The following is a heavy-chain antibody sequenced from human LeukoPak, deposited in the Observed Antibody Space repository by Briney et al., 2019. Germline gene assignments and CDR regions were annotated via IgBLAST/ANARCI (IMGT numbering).Heavy chain of an antibody. CDR1: GFAFSSYA. V-gene: IGHV3-23*01. CDR3: AKVTVAGYADDAFDI. CDR2: VNAPGVET. Sequence: GGSLRLSCAASGFAFSSYAMSWVRQTPGKGLEWVSTVNAPGVETYYADSVKGRFTISRDNSKNTLYLQMNSLRAEDTAVYYCAKVTVAGYADDAFDIWGQGTMVTVSS. D-gene: IGHD6-19*01. J-gene: IGHJ3*02.